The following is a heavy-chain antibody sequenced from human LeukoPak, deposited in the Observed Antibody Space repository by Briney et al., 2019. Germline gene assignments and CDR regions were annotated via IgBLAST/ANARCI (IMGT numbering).Heavy chain of an antibody. V-gene: IGHV3-33*01. CDR2: IWNDGSNI. CDR1: GFIFSSYG. Sequence: GGSLRLSCAASGFIFSSYGMHWVRQAPGKGLEWVAFIWNDGSNIDYADSVKGRFTISRDNSKNTLHLQMSSLRAEDTAVYNCARERFCTNGVCPHYYYYGMDVWGQGTTVTVSS. D-gene: IGHD2-8*01. J-gene: IGHJ6*02. CDR3: ARERFCTNGVCPHYYYYGMDV.